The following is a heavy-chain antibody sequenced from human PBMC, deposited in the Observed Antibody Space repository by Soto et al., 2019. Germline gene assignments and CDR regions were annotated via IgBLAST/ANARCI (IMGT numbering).Heavy chain of an antibody. Sequence: EVQLLESGGGLVQPGGSLRLPCAASGFTFSSYAMSWVRQAPGKGLEWVSAISGSGDSTYYADSVKGRFTISRDNSKNTQYLQMNSLRAEDTAVYYCAKPTVGWYFDLWGRGTLVTVSS. D-gene: IGHD4-17*01. CDR2: ISGSGDST. J-gene: IGHJ2*01. CDR1: GFTFSSYA. V-gene: IGHV3-23*01. CDR3: AKPTVGWYFDL.